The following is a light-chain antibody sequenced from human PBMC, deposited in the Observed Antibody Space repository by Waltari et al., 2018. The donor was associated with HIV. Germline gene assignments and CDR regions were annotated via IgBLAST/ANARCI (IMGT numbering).Light chain of an antibody. V-gene: IGLV2-23*02. CDR1: SSNVGSDDL. CDR2: EVT. Sequence: QSALTQPASVSGSPGQSITISCTGTSSNVGSDDLVSWYQQHPGEAPKLCIYEVTKRPAGVSNRFSGSKSGNTASLTISGLQAEDEADYYCCSCPRSGIRYVFGTGTKVTVL. CDR3: CSCPRSGIRYV. J-gene: IGLJ1*01.